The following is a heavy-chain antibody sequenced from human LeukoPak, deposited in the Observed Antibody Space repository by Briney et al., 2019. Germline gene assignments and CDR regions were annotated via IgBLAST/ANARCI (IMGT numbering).Heavy chain of an antibody. J-gene: IGHJ4*02. D-gene: IGHD5-18*01. CDR2: IIPIFGTA. Sequence: ASVKVSCKASGSTFSSYAISWVRQAPGQGLEWMGGIIPIFGTANYAQKFQGRVTITADESTSTAYMELNSLRAEDTAVYYCAKAISEYSYGYSFDYWGQGTLVTVSS. CDR1: GSTFSSYA. CDR3: AKAISEYSYGYSFDY. V-gene: IGHV1-69*13.